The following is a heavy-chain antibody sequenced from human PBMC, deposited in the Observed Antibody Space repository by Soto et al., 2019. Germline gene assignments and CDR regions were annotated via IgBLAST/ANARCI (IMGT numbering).Heavy chain of an antibody. J-gene: IGHJ6*02. Sequence: GESLKISCKGSGYSFTSYWIGWVRQMPGKGLEWMGIIYPGDSDTRYSPSFQGQVTISADKSISTAYLQWSSLKASDTAMYYCARRSGAAADPSSSLTHYGMDVWGQGTTVTVSS. CDR1: GYSFTSYW. CDR3: ARRSGAAADPSSSLTHYGMDV. V-gene: IGHV5-51*01. CDR2: IYPGDSDT. D-gene: IGHD6-13*01.